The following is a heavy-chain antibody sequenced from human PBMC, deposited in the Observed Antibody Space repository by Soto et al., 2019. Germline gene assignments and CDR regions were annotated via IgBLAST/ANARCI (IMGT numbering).Heavy chain of an antibody. V-gene: IGHV3-33*01. D-gene: IGHD3-22*01. CDR3: ARDHGDSSGYYYDFDY. Sequence: LSCAASGFTLISYGMHWVRQAPGKVLEWVAVIWYDGSNKYYADSVNCRFTISRDNSKNTLYLQMNSLRAEDTAVYYCARDHGDSSGYYYDFDYWGQGTLVTVSS. J-gene: IGHJ4*02. CDR2: IWYDGSNK. CDR1: GFTLISYG.